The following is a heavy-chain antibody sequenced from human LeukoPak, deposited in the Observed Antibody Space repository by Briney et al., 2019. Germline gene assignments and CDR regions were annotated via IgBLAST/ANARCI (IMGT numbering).Heavy chain of an antibody. V-gene: IGHV3-30*18. J-gene: IGHJ4*02. CDR1: GFPFSTYG. Sequence: GGSLRLSFAASGFPFSTYGMHWVRPAPGKGLEWVAVISYDGSNEYYADSVKGRFTISRDNSKNTLYLQMSSLRAEDTAVYYCAKEFNRGLPDYWGQGTLVTVPS. CDR2: ISYDGSNE. CDR3: AKEFNRGLPDY. D-gene: IGHD2-21*01.